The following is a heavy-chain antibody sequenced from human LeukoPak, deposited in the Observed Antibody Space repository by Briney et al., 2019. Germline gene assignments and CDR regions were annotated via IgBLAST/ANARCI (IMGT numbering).Heavy chain of an antibody. J-gene: IGHJ3*02. CDR2: IWYDGNNK. V-gene: IGHV3-33*08. D-gene: IGHD1-26*01. Sequence: PGGSLRLSCAASGFTFSSYSMNWVRQAPGKGLEWVALIWYDGNNKYYADSVKGRFTISRDNSKNTLYLQMNSLRAEDTAMYHCARVGGGSRQYDAFDIWGQGTMVTVSS. CDR3: ARVGGGSRQYDAFDI. CDR1: GFTFSSYS.